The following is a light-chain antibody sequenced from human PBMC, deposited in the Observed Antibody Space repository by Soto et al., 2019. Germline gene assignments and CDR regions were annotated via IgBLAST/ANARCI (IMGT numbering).Light chain of an antibody. Sequence: EIVLTQSPGTLSLSPGERATLSCRASQSVSSSYLAWYQQKPGQAPRLLIYGASSRATGIPDRFSGSGSGTDFTLTISRLEPEDFVMYYCHQYGSSPLFGQGTKLEIK. V-gene: IGKV3-20*01. CDR2: GAS. J-gene: IGKJ2*01. CDR3: HQYGSSPL. CDR1: QSVSSSY.